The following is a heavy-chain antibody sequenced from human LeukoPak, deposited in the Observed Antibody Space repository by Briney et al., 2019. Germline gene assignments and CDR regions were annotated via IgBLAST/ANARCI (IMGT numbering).Heavy chain of an antibody. CDR2: ISWNSGSI. J-gene: IGHJ4*02. CDR1: GFTFDDYA. Sequence: PGGSLRLSCAASGFTFDDYAMHWVRQAPGKGLEWVSGISWNSGSIGYADSVKGRFTISRDNAKNSLYLQMNSLRAEDTALYYCAKVDSSSWAYFDYWGQGTLVTVSS. V-gene: IGHV3-9*01. D-gene: IGHD6-13*01. CDR3: AKVDSSSWAYFDY.